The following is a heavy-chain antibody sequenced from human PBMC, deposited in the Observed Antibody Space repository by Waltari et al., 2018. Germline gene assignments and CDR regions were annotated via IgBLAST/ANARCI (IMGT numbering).Heavy chain of an antibody. V-gene: IGHV3-74*01. J-gene: IGHJ4*02. Sequence: EVQLVESGGVLVHPGGSLRLSCAASGFTFSNFWMPWFRHAPGKGLVWGSRIDSGGSDKSYAGSVKGRFTISRDNTKNTLYLQMNSLRGEDTGVYYCARDLYDTGSGDYPGRDFWGQGTLVTVAS. CDR3: ARDLYDTGSGDYPGRDF. CDR2: IDSGGSDK. CDR1: GFTFSNFW. D-gene: IGHD1-26*01.